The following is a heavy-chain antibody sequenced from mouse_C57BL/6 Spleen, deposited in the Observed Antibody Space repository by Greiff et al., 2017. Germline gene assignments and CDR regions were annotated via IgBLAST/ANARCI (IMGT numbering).Heavy chain of an antibody. V-gene: IGHV1-72*01. D-gene: IGHD4-1*01. CDR2: IDPNSGGT. J-gene: IGHJ2*01. Sequence: QVQLQQPGAELVKPGASVKLSCKASGYTFTSYWMHWVKQRPGRGLEWIGRIDPNSGGTKYNEKFKSKATLTVDKPSSTAYMQLSSLTSKDSAVYYCARDTNWDFDYWGQGTTLTVSS. CDR3: ARDTNWDFDY. CDR1: GYTFTSYW.